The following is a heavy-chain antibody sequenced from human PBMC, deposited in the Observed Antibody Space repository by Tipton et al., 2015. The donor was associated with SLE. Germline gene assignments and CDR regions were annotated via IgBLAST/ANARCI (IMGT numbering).Heavy chain of an antibody. V-gene: IGHV1-69*09. CDR2: IIPILGIA. D-gene: IGHD2-21*02. Sequence: QVQLVQSGAEVKKPGSSVKVSRKASGCTFSSYAISWVRQAPGQGLEWMGRIIPILGIANYAQKFQGRVTITADKSTSTAYMELSSLRSEDTAVYYCASPNAYCGGDCFAFDIWGQGTTVTVSS. CDR1: GCTFSSYA. J-gene: IGHJ3*02. CDR3: ASPNAYCGGDCFAFDI.